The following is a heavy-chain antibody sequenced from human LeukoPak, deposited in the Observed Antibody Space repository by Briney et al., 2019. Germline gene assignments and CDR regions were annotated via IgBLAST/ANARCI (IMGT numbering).Heavy chain of an antibody. Sequence: PGGSLRLSCAASGFTFSSYSMNWVRQAPGKGLEWVSSISSSSSYIYYADSVKGRFTISRDNAKNSLYLQMNSLRAEDTAVYYCARDRMTTVTVDYWGQGTLVTVSS. V-gene: IGHV3-21*01. CDR3: ARDRMTTVTVDY. D-gene: IGHD4-17*01. CDR1: GFTFSSYS. J-gene: IGHJ4*02. CDR2: ISSSSSYI.